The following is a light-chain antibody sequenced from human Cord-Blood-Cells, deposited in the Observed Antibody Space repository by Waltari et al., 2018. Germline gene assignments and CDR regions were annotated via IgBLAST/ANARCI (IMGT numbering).Light chain of an antibody. CDR1: QDISNY. J-gene: IGKJ2*01. CDR2: YAS. Sequence: DIQITQSPSSLSTSVVDRVTITCQAIQDISNYLNWYQQKPGKAPKLLIYYASNLETGVPSRFSGSGSGTDFTFTISSLQPEDIAAYYCQQYDNLPYTFGQGTKLEIK. V-gene: IGKV1-33*01. CDR3: QQYDNLPYT.